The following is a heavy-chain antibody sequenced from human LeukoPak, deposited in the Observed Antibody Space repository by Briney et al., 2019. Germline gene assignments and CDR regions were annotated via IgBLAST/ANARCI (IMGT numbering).Heavy chain of an antibody. CDR3: ARRKEVQTTFDY. J-gene: IGHJ4*02. D-gene: IGHD4/OR15-4a*01. CDR1: GFVFSNYW. V-gene: IGHV3-7*01. Sequence: PGGPLRLSCVASGFVFSNYWMGWVRQAPGKGLEWVANIKEDGGETYYVDSVKGRFTISRDNAKNSLDLQMDSLRDEDTAVYYCARRKEVQTTFDYWGQGTPVTVSS. CDR2: IKEDGGET.